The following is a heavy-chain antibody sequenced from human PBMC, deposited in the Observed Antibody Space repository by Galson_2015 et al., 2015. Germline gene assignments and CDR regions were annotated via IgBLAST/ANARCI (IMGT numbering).Heavy chain of an antibody. D-gene: IGHD1-14*01. CDR1: GFTFSSYA. CDR2: ISGSGSST. J-gene: IGHJ6*02. Sequence: SLRLSCAASGFTFSSYAMSWVRQAPGKGLVWVSYISGSGSSTHYADSVKGRFTVSRDNSKNTLYLQVNSLRAEDTAIYYCAKEVGTSVYYGMDVWGQGTTVTVSS. CDR3: AKEVGTSVYYGMDV. V-gene: IGHV3-23*01.